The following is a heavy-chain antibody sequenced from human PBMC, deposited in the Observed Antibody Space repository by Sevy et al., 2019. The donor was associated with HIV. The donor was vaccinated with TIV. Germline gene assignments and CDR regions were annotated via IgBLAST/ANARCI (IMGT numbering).Heavy chain of an antibody. CDR3: ATTRPVVTLFDY. V-gene: IGHV1-24*01. CDR1: GYTLTELS. Sequence: ASVKVSCKVSGYTLTELSIHWVRQAPGKGLQWMGGFDPEPGETIYAQKFQGRVIMTEYTSTDTAYMERSSLRSEDTAVYYCATTRPVVTLFDYWGQGTLVTVSS. J-gene: IGHJ4*02. D-gene: IGHD4-4*01. CDR2: FDPEPGET.